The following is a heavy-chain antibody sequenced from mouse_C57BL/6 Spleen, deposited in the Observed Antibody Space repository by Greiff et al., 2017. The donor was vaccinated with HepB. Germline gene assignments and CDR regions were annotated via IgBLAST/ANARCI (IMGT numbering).Heavy chain of an antibody. J-gene: IGHJ2*01. D-gene: IGHD1-1*01. CDR2: IDPDTGGT. CDR3: TRDTTVVAGFDY. CDR1: GYTFTDYE. V-gene: IGHV1-15*01. Sequence: VKLQEPGAELVRPGASVTLSCKASGYTFTDYEMHWVKQTPVHGLEWIGAIDPDTGGTAYNQKFKGKAILTADKSSSTAYMELRSLTSEDSAVYYCTRDTTVVAGFDYWGQGTTLTVSS.